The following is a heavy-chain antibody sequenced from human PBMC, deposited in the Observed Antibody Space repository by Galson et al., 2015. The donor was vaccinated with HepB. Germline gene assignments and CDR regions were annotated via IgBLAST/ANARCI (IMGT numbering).Heavy chain of an antibody. V-gene: IGHV4-39*01. CDR1: GGSTRSSSYY. D-gene: IGHD6-19*01. CDR2: ISSGGNT. J-gene: IGHJ4*02. Sequence: TLSLTCSVSGGSTRSSSYYWGWVRQPPGKALEWIGRISSGGNTFYNPSLKSRVTISVDTSKSQFSLRLTSLSVADTSVYFCARGPRVAGLYFDFWGQGVLVRVSS. CDR3: ARGPRVAGLYFDF.